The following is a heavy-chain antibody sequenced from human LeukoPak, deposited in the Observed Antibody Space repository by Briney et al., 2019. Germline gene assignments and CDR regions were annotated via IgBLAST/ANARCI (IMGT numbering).Heavy chain of an antibody. J-gene: IGHJ5*02. CDR1: GGSISSGGYY. Sequence: SSETLSLTCTVSGGSISSGGYYWSWIRQHPGKGLEWIGYIYYSGSTYYNPSLKSRVTISVDTSKNQFSLKLSSVTAADTAVYYCARSRSYLYGSGSNNWFDPWGQGTLVTVSS. CDR3: ARSRSYLYGSGSNNWFDP. D-gene: IGHD3-10*01. V-gene: IGHV4-31*03. CDR2: IYYSGST.